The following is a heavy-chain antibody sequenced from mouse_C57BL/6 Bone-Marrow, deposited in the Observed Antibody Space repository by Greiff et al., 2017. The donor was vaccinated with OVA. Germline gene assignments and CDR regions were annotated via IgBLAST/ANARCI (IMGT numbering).Heavy chain of an antibody. D-gene: IGHD1-1*01. CDR2: ISGGGGNT. J-gene: IGHJ2*01. CDR3: ARPGDGSSYYFDY. Sequence: EVKLVESGGGLVKPGGSLKLSCAASGFTFSSYTMSWVRQTPGKRLEWVATISGGGGNTYYPDSVKGRFTISRDNAKNTLYLQMSSLRSEDTALYYCARPGDGSSYYFDYWGQGTTLTVSS. V-gene: IGHV5-9*01. CDR1: GFTFSSYT.